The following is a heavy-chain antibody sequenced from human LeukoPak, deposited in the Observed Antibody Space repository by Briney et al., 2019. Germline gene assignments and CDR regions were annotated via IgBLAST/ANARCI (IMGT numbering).Heavy chain of an antibody. J-gene: IGHJ4*02. CDR1: GYTFTSYG. CDR3: ARDQPPNYYGSGSYYKTFDY. V-gene: IGHV1-18*01. Sequence: ASVKVSCKASGYTFTSYGISWVRQAPGQGLEWMGWISAYNGSTNYAQKLQGRVTMTTDTSTSTAYMELRSLRSDDTAVYYCARDQPPNYYGSGSYYKTFDYWGQGTLVTVSS. CDR2: ISAYNGST. D-gene: IGHD3-10*01.